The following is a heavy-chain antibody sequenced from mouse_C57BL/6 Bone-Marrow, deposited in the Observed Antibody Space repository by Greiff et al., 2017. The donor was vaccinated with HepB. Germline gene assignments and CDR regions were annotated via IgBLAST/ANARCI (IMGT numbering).Heavy chain of an antibody. J-gene: IGHJ3*01. D-gene: IGHD2-4*01. CDR1: GYTFTSYW. CDR3: AREVYYDYDGFAY. Sequence: QVQLQQPGAELVMPGASVKLSCKASGYTFTSYWMHWVKQRPGQGLEWIGEIDPSDSYTNCNQKFKGKSTLTVDKSSSTAYMQLSSLTSEDSAVYYCAREVYYDYDGFAYWGQGTLVTVSA. V-gene: IGHV1-69*01. CDR2: IDPSDSYT.